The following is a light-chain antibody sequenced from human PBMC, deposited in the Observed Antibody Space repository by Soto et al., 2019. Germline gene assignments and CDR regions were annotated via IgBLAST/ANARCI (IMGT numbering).Light chain of an antibody. J-gene: IGLJ1*01. CDR2: DNN. CDR3: GAWDNCLNAFV. V-gene: IGLV1-51*01. CDR1: GSNIENNY. Sequence: QSVLTQPPSVSAAPGQKVTISCSGSGSNIENNYVSWYQHLPGTAPKVLIYDNNKRPSGIPDRFSGSRSGTSATLGITGLQTGDEADYYCGAWDNCLNAFVFGTGTKVTVL.